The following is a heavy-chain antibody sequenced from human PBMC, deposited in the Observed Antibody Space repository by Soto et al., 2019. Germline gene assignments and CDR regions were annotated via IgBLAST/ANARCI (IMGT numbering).Heavy chain of an antibody. CDR2: IYYSGTT. Sequence: TSETLSLTCTVSGGSISSGDYYWSWIRQPPGKGLEWIGYIYYSGTTNYNPSLKSRVTISVDTSKNQFSLKLSSVTAADTAVYYCARDKIWFGELVYYYGMDVWGQGTTVTVS. CDR3: ARDKIWFGELVYYYGMDV. CDR1: GGSISSGDYY. D-gene: IGHD3-10*01. V-gene: IGHV4-30-4*01. J-gene: IGHJ6*02.